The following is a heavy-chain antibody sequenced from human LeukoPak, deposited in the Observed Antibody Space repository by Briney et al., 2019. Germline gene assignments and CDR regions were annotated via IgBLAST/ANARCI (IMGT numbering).Heavy chain of an antibody. Sequence: GGSLRLSCVASGFTFSSYAMSWVRQAPGKGLEWVSAISGSGGSTYYADSVKGRFTISRDNSKNTLYLQMNSLRAEDTAVYYCAKDSSLGSSSWYFPYYFDYWGQGTLVTVSS. CDR3: AKDSSLGSSSWYFPYYFDY. J-gene: IGHJ4*02. CDR1: GFTFSSYA. D-gene: IGHD6-13*01. V-gene: IGHV3-23*01. CDR2: ISGSGGST.